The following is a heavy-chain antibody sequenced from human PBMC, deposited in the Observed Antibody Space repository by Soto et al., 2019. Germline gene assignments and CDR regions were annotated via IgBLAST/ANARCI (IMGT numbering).Heavy chain of an antibody. CDR3: GRGSHYDILTGYSEPPVFDY. V-gene: IGHV3-30-3*01. D-gene: IGHD3-9*01. CDR2: ISFDGAAK. J-gene: IGHJ4*02. CDR1: VFIFGNFP. Sequence: PVGALRLSCAPSVFIFGNFPLHSFRQAPSKGLEWVTSISFDGAAKNYADSVKGRFTISRDNSKNTAYLQWSSLKASDTAMYYCGRGSHYDILTGYSEPPVFDYWGQGTLVTVSS.